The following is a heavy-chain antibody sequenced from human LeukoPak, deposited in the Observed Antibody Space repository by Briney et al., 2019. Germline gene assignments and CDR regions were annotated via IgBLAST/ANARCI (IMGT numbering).Heavy chain of an antibody. J-gene: IGHJ4*02. CDR2: IKRDGSDN. CDR1: GFTFSIYW. V-gene: IGHV3-7*01. CDR3: ARALYNRGWYPDYFDS. D-gene: IGHD6-19*01. Sequence: GGSLSLSCAASGFTFSIYWMSRVRQAPGEGLEWVANIKRDGSDNYYVGSVEGRFTFSRDNAKNSLYLQMSSLRAEDTAIYYCARALYNRGWYPDYFDSWGQGTLVTVSA.